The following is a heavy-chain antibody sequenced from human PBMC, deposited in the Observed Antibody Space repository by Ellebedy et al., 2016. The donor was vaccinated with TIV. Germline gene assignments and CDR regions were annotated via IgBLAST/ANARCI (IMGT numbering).Heavy chain of an antibody. Sequence: GESLKISCAASGFTFSSYTMNWVRQAPGKGLEWVSSISSSSSYTYYADSVKGRVTISRDNAKNSLSLQMNSLRAEDTAVYYCASDYSKYGYWGQGTLVTVSS. CDR3: ASDYSKYGY. V-gene: IGHV3-21*01. D-gene: IGHD4-11*01. CDR1: GFTFSSYT. J-gene: IGHJ4*02. CDR2: ISSSSSYT.